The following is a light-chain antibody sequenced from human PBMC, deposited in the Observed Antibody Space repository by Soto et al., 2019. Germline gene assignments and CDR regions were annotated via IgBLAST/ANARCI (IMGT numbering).Light chain of an antibody. Sequence: EIVMTQSPVILSVSPGERVTLSCRASQNVNSDLAWYQQKPGQAPRILIYGASTRATDIPARISGSGSGTDFTLTINGLQSEDFAVYYCQQYNKWPPQYTFGQGTKLEIK. J-gene: IGKJ2*01. CDR1: QNVNSD. CDR2: GAS. CDR3: QQYNKWPPQYT. V-gene: IGKV3-15*01.